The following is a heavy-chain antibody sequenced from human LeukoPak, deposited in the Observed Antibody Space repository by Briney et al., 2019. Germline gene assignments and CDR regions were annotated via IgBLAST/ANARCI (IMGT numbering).Heavy chain of an antibody. CDR2: INPDSGAT. CDR1: GYTLSDYY. J-gene: IGHJ4*02. V-gene: IGHV1-2*02. D-gene: IGHD2-2*01. Sequence: ASVKVSCKASGYTLSDYYMHWVRQAPGQGLEWMGWINPDSGATKYAQNLQGRVTLTSDTSINTAYLELSSLRSDDTAVYFCARVMPLYYFDSWGQGTLVTVSS. CDR3: ARVMPLYYFDS.